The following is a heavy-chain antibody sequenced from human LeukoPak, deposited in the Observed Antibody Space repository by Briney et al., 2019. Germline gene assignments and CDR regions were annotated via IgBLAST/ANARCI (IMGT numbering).Heavy chain of an antibody. D-gene: IGHD2-21*02. V-gene: IGHV3-11*04. J-gene: IGHJ4*02. CDR2: ISSSSTSM. CDR3: ARAPGDPIDY. Sequence: PGGSLRLCCAASGFTFSDYYMNWIRQAPGKGLEWVSYISSSSTSMFYADSVKGRFTVSRDNAKNLLHLQMNSLRAEDTAVYYCARAPGDPIDYWGQGTLVTVSS. CDR1: GFTFSDYY.